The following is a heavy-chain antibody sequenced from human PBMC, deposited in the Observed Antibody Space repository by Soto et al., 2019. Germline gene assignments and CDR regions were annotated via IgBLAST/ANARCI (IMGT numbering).Heavy chain of an antibody. CDR1: GYTFGNHW. CDR3: ATAEVDY. V-gene: IGHV3-74*01. J-gene: IGHJ4*02. CDR2: MNSDGSLI. Sequence: GGSLRLSCAVAGYTFGNHWMHWVRQAPGKGLEWVSRMNSDGSLINYADSVKGRFTVSRDNARNTLYLQMNSLRVEDTAVYYCATAEVDYWGPGTLVTVSS.